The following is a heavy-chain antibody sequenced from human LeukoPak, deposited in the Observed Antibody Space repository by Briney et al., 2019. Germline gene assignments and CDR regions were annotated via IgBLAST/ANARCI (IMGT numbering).Heavy chain of an antibody. CDR2: INPSGGSA. CDR1: GYTFTSYY. V-gene: IGHV1-46*01. Sequence: ASVKVSCKAPGYTFTSYYMHWVRQAPGQGLEWMGIINPSGGSATYAQKFQGRVTMTRDTSTSTVYMELSSLRSEDTAVYYCARDRFKGGYDYYYYGMDVWGQGITVTVSS. CDR3: ARDRFKGGYDYYYYGMDV. D-gene: IGHD5-12*01. J-gene: IGHJ6*02.